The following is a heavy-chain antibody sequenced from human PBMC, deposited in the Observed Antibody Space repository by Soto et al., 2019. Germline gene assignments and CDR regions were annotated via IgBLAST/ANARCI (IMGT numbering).Heavy chain of an antibody. CDR3: VRHNSVGGRRYAFDI. CDR2: IYPGDSDT. J-gene: IGHJ3*02. CDR1: GYSITSYW. V-gene: IGHV5-51*01. Sequence: PGESLKISCNGSGYSITSYWIGCVRQMHGKGLEWMGIIYPGDSDTRYSPSFQGQVTISADKSISTAYLQWSSLKASDTAMYYCVRHNSVGGRRYAFDIWGQGTMVTVSS. D-gene: IGHD1-20*01.